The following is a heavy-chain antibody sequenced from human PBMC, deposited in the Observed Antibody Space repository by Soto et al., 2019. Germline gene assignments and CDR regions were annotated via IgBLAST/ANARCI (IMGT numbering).Heavy chain of an antibody. J-gene: IGHJ4*02. V-gene: IGHV4-59*01. CDR2: IYYSGST. CDR3: ARCPGYYDSSGYYPYYFDY. CDR1: GGSISSYY. D-gene: IGHD3-22*01. Sequence: ETLSLTCTVSGGSISSYYWSWIRQPPGKGLEWIGYIYYSGSTNYNPSLKSRVTISVDTSKNQFSLKLSSVTAADTAVYYCARCPGYYDSSGYYPYYFDYWGQGTLVTVSS.